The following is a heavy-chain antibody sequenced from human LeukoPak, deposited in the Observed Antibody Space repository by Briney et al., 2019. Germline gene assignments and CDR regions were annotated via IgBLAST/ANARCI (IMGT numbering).Heavy chain of an antibody. J-gene: IGHJ4*02. D-gene: IGHD3-3*01. CDR2: ISSSSSYI. Sequence: GGSLRLSCAASGFTFSSYAMSWVRQAPGKGLEWVSSISSSSSYIYYADSVKGRFTISRDNAKNSLYLQMNSLRAEDTAVYYCARGLLRFSFDYWGQGSLVTVSS. V-gene: IGHV3-21*01. CDR3: ARGLLRFSFDY. CDR1: GFTFSSYA.